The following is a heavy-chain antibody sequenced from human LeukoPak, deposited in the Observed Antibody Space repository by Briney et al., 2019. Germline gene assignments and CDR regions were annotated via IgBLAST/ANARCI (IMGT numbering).Heavy chain of an antibody. V-gene: IGHV1-69*05. CDR3: ASYRRYSSSWATAFDY. D-gene: IGHD6-13*01. CDR2: IIPIFGTA. CDR1: GGTFSSYA. J-gene: IGHJ4*02. Sequence: ASVKVSCKASGGTFSSYAISWVRQAPGQGLEWMGRIIPIFGTANYAQKFQGRVTITTDESTSTAYMELSSLRSEGTAVYYCASYRRYSSSWATAFDYLGQGTLVTGSS.